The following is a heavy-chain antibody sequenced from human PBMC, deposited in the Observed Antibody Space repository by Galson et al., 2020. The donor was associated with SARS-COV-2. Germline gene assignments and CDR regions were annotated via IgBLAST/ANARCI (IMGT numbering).Heavy chain of an antibody. J-gene: IGHJ6*02. CDR3: TTVPPRDYGDSPVYYYGMDV. CDR1: GFTFSNAW. CDR2: IKSKTDGGTT. V-gene: IGHV3-15*01. D-gene: IGHD4-17*01. Sequence: GGSLRLSCAASGFTFSNAWMSWVRQAPGKGLEWVGRIKSKTDGGTTDYAAPVKGRFTISRDDSKNTLYLQMNSLKTEDTAVYYCTTVPPRDYGDSPVYYYGMDVWGQGTTVTVSS.